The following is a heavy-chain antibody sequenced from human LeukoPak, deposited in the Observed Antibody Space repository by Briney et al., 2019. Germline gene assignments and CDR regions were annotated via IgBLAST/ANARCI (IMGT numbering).Heavy chain of an antibody. CDR1: GGSISSYY. V-gene: IGHV4-59*01. CDR3: ARDRDYDILTEYYPDAFDI. D-gene: IGHD3-9*01. Sequence: SETLSLTCTVSGGSISSYYWSWIRQPPGKGLEWIGYIYYSGSTNYNPSLKSRVTISVDTSKNQFSLKLSSVTAADTAVYYCARDRDYDILTEYYPDAFDIWGQGTMVTVSA. J-gene: IGHJ3*02. CDR2: IYYSGST.